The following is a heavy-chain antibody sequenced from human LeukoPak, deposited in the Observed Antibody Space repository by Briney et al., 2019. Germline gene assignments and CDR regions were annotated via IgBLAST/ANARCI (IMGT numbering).Heavy chain of an antibody. CDR1: GYRLKSYW. J-gene: IGHJ4*02. CDR3: ARGSNQKYFERLRL. CDR2: LYPGDSDT. V-gene: IGHV5-51*01. D-gene: IGHD2/OR15-2a*01. Sequence: GKSLEIYLQGSGYRLKSYWIRWVRQMPGKGLEWMGILYPGDSDTRYSPSFQGQVTISADKSISTPYLQWSRLKASDTAMYYWARGSNQKYFERLRLWGQGNLVTVSS.